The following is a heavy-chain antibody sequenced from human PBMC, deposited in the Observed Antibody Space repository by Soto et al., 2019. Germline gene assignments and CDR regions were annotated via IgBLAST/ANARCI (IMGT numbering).Heavy chain of an antibody. CDR1: GFTFSSYS. J-gene: IGHJ3*02. D-gene: IGHD2-21*02. Sequence: EVQLVESGGGLVQPGGSLRLSCAASGFTFSSYSMNWVRQAPGKGLEWVSYISSSSSTIYYADSVKGRFTISRDNAKNSLYLQMNSLRDEDTAVYYCASVTPLAYCGGDCYAFDIWGQGTMVTVSS. CDR3: ASVTPLAYCGGDCYAFDI. CDR2: ISSSSSTI. V-gene: IGHV3-48*02.